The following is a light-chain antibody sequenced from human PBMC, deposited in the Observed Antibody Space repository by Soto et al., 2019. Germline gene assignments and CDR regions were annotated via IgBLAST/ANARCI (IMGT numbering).Light chain of an antibody. CDR2: GAS. CDR1: QSVSSN. CDR3: QQYNNWPPLT. J-gene: IGKJ4*01. Sequence: VLTQSPATLSVSPGERATLSCRASQSVSSNLAWYQQKPGQAPRLLIYGASTRATGIPARFSGSGSGTEFTLTISSLQSEDFAVYYCQQYNNWPPLTFGGGTKVEIK. V-gene: IGKV3-15*01.